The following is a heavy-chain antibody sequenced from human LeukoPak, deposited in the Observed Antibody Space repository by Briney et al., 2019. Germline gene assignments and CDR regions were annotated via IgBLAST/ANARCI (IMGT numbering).Heavy chain of an antibody. Sequence: ASVKVSCKASGYTFTGYYMHWVRQAPGQGLEWMGWINPNSGGTNYAQKLQGRVTMTTDTSTSTAYMELRSLRSDDTAVYYCARLVLGYDSSADYFDYWGQGTLVTVSS. CDR2: INPNSGGT. CDR3: ARLVLGYDSSADYFDY. J-gene: IGHJ4*02. CDR1: GYTFTGYY. D-gene: IGHD3-22*01. V-gene: IGHV1-2*02.